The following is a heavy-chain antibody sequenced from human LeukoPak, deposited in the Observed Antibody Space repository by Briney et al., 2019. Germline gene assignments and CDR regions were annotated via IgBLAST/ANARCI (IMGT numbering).Heavy chain of an antibody. Sequence: ASVKVSCKSSGYTFTTYDINWVRQATGQGLEWMGWMNPNSGNTGYAQKFQGRVTITRDTSASTAYMELSSLRSEDTAVYYCARDESIAAAGTALGYWGQGTLVTVSS. J-gene: IGHJ4*02. V-gene: IGHV1-8*01. CDR3: ARDESIAAAGTALGY. D-gene: IGHD6-13*01. CDR2: MNPNSGNT. CDR1: GYTFTTYD.